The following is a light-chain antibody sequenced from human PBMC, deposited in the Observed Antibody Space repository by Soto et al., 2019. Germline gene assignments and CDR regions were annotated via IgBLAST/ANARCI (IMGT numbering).Light chain of an antibody. CDR2: GAS. CDR1: QSVSSSY. J-gene: IGKJ1*01. Sequence: TVLPQFPGTLSLSPGERATLSCRASQSVSSSYVAWYQQKPGQAPRLLIFGASSRATGIPDRFSGSGSGTDFTLTISRLETEDFAVYYCQQYGSSPRTFGQGTKVDIK. CDR3: QQYGSSPRT. V-gene: IGKV3-20*01.